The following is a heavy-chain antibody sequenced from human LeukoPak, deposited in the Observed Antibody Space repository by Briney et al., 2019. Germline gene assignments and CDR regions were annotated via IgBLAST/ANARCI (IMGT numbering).Heavy chain of an antibody. CDR1: GFTFTAYH. CDR2: INPNSGGT. J-gene: IGHJ6*03. V-gene: IGHV1-2*02. Sequence: ASVKVSCKASGFTFTAYHMHWVRQAPGQGLEWMGWINPNSGGTNYAQKFQGRVTMTRDTSISTAYMELSGLRSDDTAVYYCARGGLRVMVYRLYYMDVWGKGTTVTVSS. CDR3: ARGGLRVMVYRLYYMDV. D-gene: IGHD2-8*01.